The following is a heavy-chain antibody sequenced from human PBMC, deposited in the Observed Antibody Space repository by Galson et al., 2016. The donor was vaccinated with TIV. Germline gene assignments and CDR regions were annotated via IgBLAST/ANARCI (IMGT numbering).Heavy chain of an antibody. Sequence: SVKVSCKASGYTFENSAIQWVRQAPGQRLEWMAWVNVGTGDTRYSQKFQGAVTVTRDTSASTAYMELSSLTSEDTAVYYCARSDAVSGYYYHFDYWGHGTLVTVSS. CDR3: ARSDAVSGYYYHFDY. CDR1: GYTFENSA. J-gene: IGHJ4*01. V-gene: IGHV1-3*01. D-gene: IGHD3-22*01. CDR2: VNVGTGDT.